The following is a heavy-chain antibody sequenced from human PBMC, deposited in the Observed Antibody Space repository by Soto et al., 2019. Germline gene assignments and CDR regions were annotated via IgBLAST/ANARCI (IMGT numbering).Heavy chain of an antibody. J-gene: IGHJ5*02. CDR1: GPSVSNYY. CDR3: ARDRGTYDFLSRQWPGWFDP. D-gene: IGHD3-3*01. CDR2: VYYSGSP. V-gene: IGHV4-59*02. Sequence: QLQESGPGLVKPSETLSLTCTVSGPSVSNYYWRWIRQPPGKGLEWIGHVYYSGSPSYNPSLKSRVTMSLDTSTNQVSLNLSSVTAADTAIYYCARDRGTYDFLSRQWPGWFDPWGQGTLVTVSS.